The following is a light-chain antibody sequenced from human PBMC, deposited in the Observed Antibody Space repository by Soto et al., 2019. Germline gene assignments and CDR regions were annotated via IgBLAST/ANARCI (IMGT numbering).Light chain of an antibody. Sequence: QSALTQPRSVSGSPGQSVTISCTGTSSDVGAYNYVSWYQQHPGKAPKFLIYDVNKRPSGVPDRFSGSKSGNTASLTISGLQAEDEAGYYCCSYAGSYTVVFGGGTKLTVL. CDR3: CSYAGSYTVV. J-gene: IGLJ3*02. CDR2: DVN. CDR1: SSDVGAYNY. V-gene: IGLV2-11*01.